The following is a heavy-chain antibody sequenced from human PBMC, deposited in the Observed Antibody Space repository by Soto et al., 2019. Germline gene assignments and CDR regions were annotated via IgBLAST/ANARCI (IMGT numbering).Heavy chain of an antibody. D-gene: IGHD3-3*01. Sequence: ASVKVSCKASGYTFTGYYMHWVRQAPGQGLEWMGWINPNSGGTNYAQKFQGWVTMTRDTSTSTVYMELSSLRSEDTAVYYCARDRDFWSGYFDFNWFDPWGQGTLVTISS. CDR3: ARDRDFWSGYFDFNWFDP. V-gene: IGHV1-2*04. J-gene: IGHJ5*02. CDR2: INPNSGGT. CDR1: GYTFTGYY.